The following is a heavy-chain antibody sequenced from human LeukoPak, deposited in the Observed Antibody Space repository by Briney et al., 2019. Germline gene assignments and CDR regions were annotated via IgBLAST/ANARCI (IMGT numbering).Heavy chain of an antibody. CDR1: GYSISNGYY. J-gene: IGHJ6*03. Sequence: PSETLSLTRAVSGYSISNGYYWVWIRQPPGRGLEWLGSLYHSDSAYYNTSLRSRVSMSVDTSKNQFSLTLSFVTAADTAVYYCARQHDSYYYYYIDVWGSGTTVTVSS. V-gene: IGHV4-38-2*01. CDR3: ARQHDSYYYYYIDV. CDR2: LYHSDSA.